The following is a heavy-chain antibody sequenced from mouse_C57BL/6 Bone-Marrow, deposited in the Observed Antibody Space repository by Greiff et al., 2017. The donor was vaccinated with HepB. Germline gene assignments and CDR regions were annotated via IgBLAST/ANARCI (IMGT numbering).Heavy chain of an antibody. V-gene: IGHV1-42*01. J-gene: IGHJ4*01. CDR3: ARSVSSPMDY. CDR2: INPSTGGT. D-gene: IGHD1-1*01. Sequence: VQLKQSGPELVKPGASVKISCKASGYSFTGYYMNWVKQSPEKSLEWIGEINPSTGGTTYNQKFKAKATLTVDKSSSTAYMQLKSLTSEDSAVYYCARSVSSPMDYWGQGTSVTVSS. CDR1: GYSFTGYY.